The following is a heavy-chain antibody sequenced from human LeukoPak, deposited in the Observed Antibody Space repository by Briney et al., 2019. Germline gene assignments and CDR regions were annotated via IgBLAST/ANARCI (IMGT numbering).Heavy chain of an antibody. CDR1: GFTFNIRW. V-gene: IGHV3-74*01. J-gene: IGHJ6*02. CDR2: INSDGSST. CDR3: TPDRSYAMEV. Sequence: GGSLRLSCAASGFTFNIRWMHWVRQAPGKGLVWVSRINSDGSSTNYADSVKGRFTISRDNAKNMVYLQMNSMRAEDTAVYYCTPDRSYAMEVWGQGATVAVS.